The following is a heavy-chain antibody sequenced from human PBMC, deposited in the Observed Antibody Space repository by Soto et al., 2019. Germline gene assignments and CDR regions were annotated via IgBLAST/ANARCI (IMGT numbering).Heavy chain of an antibody. D-gene: IGHD5-12*01. CDR1: GFSFSVSY. CDR2: IKEDGSEK. CDR3: ASLGSGDYGGYVGSDY. Sequence: EVHLVESGGGLVQPGGSLRLSCAATGFSFSVSYMTWVRQAPGKGLEWVATIKEDGSEKYYADSVRGRFTISKDNAERSLWLQMSSLRAEDTAVYYCASLGSGDYGGYVGSDYWGQGTLDTVSS. J-gene: IGHJ4*02. V-gene: IGHV3-7*05.